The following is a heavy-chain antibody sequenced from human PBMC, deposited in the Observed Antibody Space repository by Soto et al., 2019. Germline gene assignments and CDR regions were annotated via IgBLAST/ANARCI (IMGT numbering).Heavy chain of an antibody. D-gene: IGHD5-12*01. J-gene: IGHJ2*01. V-gene: IGHV1-69*12. CDR1: GGTFSSYT. Sequence: QVQLVQSGAEVKKPGSSVTVSCKASGGTFSSYTISWVRQAPGQGLEWMGGISPLFGKANYAQKFQGRVTMTADQSTSTAYMELSSLRSEDTAVYYCARGNHRWLQLWYFDLWGRGTLVTVSS. CDR2: ISPLFGKA. CDR3: ARGNHRWLQLWYFDL.